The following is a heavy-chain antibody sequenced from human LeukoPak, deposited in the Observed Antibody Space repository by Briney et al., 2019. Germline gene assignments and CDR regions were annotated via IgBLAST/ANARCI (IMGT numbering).Heavy chain of an antibody. CDR3: ATLARYCSGGSCYGGYYYYMDV. J-gene: IGHJ6*03. D-gene: IGHD2-15*01. CDR2: ISGSGGST. Sequence: GSLLLSCAASGFTFSSYAMSWVRPAPGKGLEWVSAISGSGGSTYYAASVKGRFTISRDNSKNTLYLQMNSLRAEDTAVYYCATLARYCSGGSCYGGYYYYMDVWGKGTTVTVSS. V-gene: IGHV3-23*01. CDR1: GFTFSSYA.